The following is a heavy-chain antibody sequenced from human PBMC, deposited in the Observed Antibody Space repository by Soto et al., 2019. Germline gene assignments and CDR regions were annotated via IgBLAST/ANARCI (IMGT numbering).Heavy chain of an antibody. CDR2: ISAYNGNT. J-gene: IGHJ4*02. CDR3: ARERPPIDY. D-gene: IGHD6-25*01. CDR1: RYTFTSYC. V-gene: IGHV1-18*01. Sequence: GASVKVSCKDSRYTFTSYCICWVRQAPGQGLEWMGWISAYNGNTNYAQKFQGRVTMTTDTSTSTAYMEVRSLRFDDTAVYYCARERPPIDYWGQGTLVTVSS.